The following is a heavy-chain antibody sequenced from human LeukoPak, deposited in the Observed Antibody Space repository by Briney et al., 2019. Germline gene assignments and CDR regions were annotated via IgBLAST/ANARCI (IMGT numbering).Heavy chain of an antibody. CDR3: ARARYCTSASCPYYYYYYMDV. J-gene: IGHJ6*03. Sequence: PSETLSLTCTVSGGSISSYYWSWIRQTAGKGLEWIGRIYTSGSPNYNPSLKSRVTMSVDTSKNQFSLKLSSVTAADTAVYYCARARYCTSASCPYYYYYYMDVWGKGTTVTVSS. D-gene: IGHD2-2*01. CDR1: GGSISSYY. CDR2: IYTSGSP. V-gene: IGHV4-4*07.